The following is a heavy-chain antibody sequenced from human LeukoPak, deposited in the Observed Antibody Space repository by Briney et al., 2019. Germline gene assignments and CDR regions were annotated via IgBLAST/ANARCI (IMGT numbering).Heavy chain of an antibody. Sequence: GGSLRLSCAASEFILSSYWMHWVRQAPGKGLEWVSVIYSGGSTYYADSVRGRFTISRDNAKNSLYLQMNSLRAEDTAVYFCVRDHHRRLYDSQARDTFDIWGQGTMVTVSS. CDR2: IYSGGST. D-gene: IGHD3-22*01. V-gene: IGHV3-66*01. CDR1: EFILSSYW. J-gene: IGHJ3*02. CDR3: VRDHHRRLYDSQARDTFDI.